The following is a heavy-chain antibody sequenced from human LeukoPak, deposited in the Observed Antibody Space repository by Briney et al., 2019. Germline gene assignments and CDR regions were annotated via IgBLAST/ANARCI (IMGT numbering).Heavy chain of an antibody. V-gene: IGHV4-39*07. CDR3: ARPGFGVLRYFDL. Sequence: PSETLSLTCTVSGGSISSSSYYWGWIRQPPGKGLEWIGSIYHSGSTNYNPSLKSRVTISVDKSKNQFSLKLSSVTAADTAVYYCARPGFGVLRYFDLWGRGTLVTVSS. CDR2: IYHSGST. D-gene: IGHD3-10*01. J-gene: IGHJ2*01. CDR1: GGSISSSSYY.